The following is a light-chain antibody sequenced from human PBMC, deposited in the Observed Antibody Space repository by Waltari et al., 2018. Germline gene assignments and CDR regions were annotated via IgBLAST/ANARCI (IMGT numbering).Light chain of an antibody. V-gene: IGLV2-14*03. Sequence: QSALTQPASVSGSPGQSITISCTGTSSDVGGYNYVSWYQQHPCKAPKLMIYDVSNRPSGVSNRFSGSKSGNTASLTISGLQAEDEADYYCSSYTSSLWVFGGGTKLTVL. CDR2: DVS. J-gene: IGLJ3*02. CDR3: SSYTSSLWV. CDR1: SSDVGGYNY.